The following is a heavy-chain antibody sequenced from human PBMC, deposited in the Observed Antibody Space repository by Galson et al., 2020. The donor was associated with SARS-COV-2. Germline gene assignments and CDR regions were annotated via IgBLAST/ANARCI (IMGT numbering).Heavy chain of an antibody. CDR3: ARLIYDSSGVYWYHFDN. CDR1: GVSIRSSSYY. V-gene: IGHV4-39*01. J-gene: IGHJ4*02. CDR2: MFYSGAT. D-gene: IGHD3-22*01. Sequence: SETLSLTCTVSGVSIRSSSYYWGWVRQPPGKGLEWIGSMFYSGATLYNPSLGGRVTISVDTSKNQFSLKVTSVTAADTAVYYCARLIYDSSGVYWYHFDNWGQGTLVTVSS.